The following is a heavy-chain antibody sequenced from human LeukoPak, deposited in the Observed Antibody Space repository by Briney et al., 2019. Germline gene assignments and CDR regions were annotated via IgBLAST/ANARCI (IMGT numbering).Heavy chain of an antibody. V-gene: IGHV4-34*01. CDR2: INHSGST. Sequence: SETLSLTCAVYGGSFSGYYWSWIRQPPGKGLEWIGEINHSGSTDYNPSLKSRVTISVDTSKNQFSLKLSSVTAADTAVYYCARVIFGVVTALYYFDYWGQGTLVTVSS. CDR3: ARVIFGVVTALYYFDY. D-gene: IGHD3-3*01. J-gene: IGHJ4*02. CDR1: GGSFSGYY.